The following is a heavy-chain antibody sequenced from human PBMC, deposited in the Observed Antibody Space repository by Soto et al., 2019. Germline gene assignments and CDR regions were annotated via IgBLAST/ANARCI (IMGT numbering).Heavy chain of an antibody. V-gene: IGHV4-30-4*01. CDR2: IYKIATT. Sequence: SETLSLTCSVSGDSISNLDYFWAWIRPPPGQALEYIGYIYKIATTYYNPSFESRVAISVDTLKSQFSLNVTSVTAADTAVYFCARGRYCLTGRCFPNWFDSWGQGALVTVSS. D-gene: IGHD7-27*01. CDR3: ARGRYCLTGRCFPNWFDS. J-gene: IGHJ5*01. CDR1: GDSISNLDYF.